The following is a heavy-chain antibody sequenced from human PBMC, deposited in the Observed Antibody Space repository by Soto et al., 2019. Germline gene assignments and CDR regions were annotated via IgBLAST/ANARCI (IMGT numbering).Heavy chain of an antibody. Sequence: GESLKISCKGSGYSFTSYWIGWVRQMPGKGLEWMGIIYPGDSDTRYSPSFQGQVTISADKSISTAYLQWSSLKASDTAMYYCARRAHIAARRGGAFDIWGQGTMVTVSS. J-gene: IGHJ3*02. V-gene: IGHV5-51*01. CDR3: ARRAHIAARRGGAFDI. D-gene: IGHD6-6*01. CDR2: IYPGDSDT. CDR1: GYSFTSYW.